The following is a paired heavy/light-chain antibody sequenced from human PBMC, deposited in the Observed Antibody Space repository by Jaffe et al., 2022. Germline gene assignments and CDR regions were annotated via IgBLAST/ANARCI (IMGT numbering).Heavy chain of an antibody. CDR1: GYTFTSYD. CDR2: MNPNSGNT. CDR3: ARGRKGGYSGYRYVY. Sequence: QVQLVQSGAEVKKPGASVKVSCKASGYTFTSYDINWVRQATGQGLEWMGWMNPNSGNTGYAQKFQGRVTMTRNTSISTAYMELSSLRSEDTAVYYCARGRKGGYSGYRYVYWGQGTLVTVSS. V-gene: IGHV1-8*01. D-gene: IGHD5-12*01. J-gene: IGHJ4*02.
Light chain of an antibody. J-gene: IGKJ5*01. CDR1: QGISSA. CDR2: DAS. CDR3: QQFNSYLPIT. V-gene: IGKV1-13*02. Sequence: AIQLTQSPSSLSASVGDRVTITCRASQGISSALAWYQQKPGKAPKLLIYDASSLESGVPSRFSGSGSGTDFTLTISSLQPEDFATYYCQQFNSYLPITFGQGTRLEIK.